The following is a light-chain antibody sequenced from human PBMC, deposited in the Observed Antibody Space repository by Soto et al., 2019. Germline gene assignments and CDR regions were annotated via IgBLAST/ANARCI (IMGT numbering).Light chain of an antibody. CDR3: QTWGSDIHV. CDR2: LNFDGTH. J-gene: IGLJ1*01. Sequence: QPVLTQSPSASASLGASVKLTCTVTGGHTTYAIAWHQQRPEKAPRYLMTLNFDGTHIEGDGLPDRFSGSSSGAERYLTISSLQPEDEADYYCQTWGSDIHVFGAGTKVTVL. CDR1: GGHTTYA. V-gene: IGLV4-69*01.